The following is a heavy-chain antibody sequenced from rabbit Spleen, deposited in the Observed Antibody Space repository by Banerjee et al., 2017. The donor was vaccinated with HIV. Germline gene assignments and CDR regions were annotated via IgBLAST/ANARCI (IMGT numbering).Heavy chain of an antibody. CDR2: IDTNDGDT. J-gene: IGHJ4*01. Sequence: QEQLVESGGGLVQPEGSLTLTCKASGFDFSSSNRICWVRQAPGKGLEWIACIDTNDGDTDYANWPKGRFTISKTSSTTVTLQVTSLTAADTATYFCARDSYDDYGYVKLWGPGTLVTVS. CDR3: ARDSYDDYGYVKL. CDR1: GFDFSSSNR. V-gene: IGHV1S45*01. D-gene: IGHD2-1*01.